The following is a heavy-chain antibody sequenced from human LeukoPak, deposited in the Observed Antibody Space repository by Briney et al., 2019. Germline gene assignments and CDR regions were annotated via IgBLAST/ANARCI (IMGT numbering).Heavy chain of an antibody. Sequence: GGSLRLSCAASGFTFSSYSMNWVRQAPGKGLEWVSSISSSSSYIYYADSVKGRFTISRDNAKNSLYLQMNSLRAEDTAVYYCARGHIAVAGGFDYWGQGTLVTVSS. CDR2: ISSSSSYI. CDR1: GFTFSSYS. J-gene: IGHJ4*02. D-gene: IGHD6-19*01. CDR3: ARGHIAVAGGFDY. V-gene: IGHV3-21*01.